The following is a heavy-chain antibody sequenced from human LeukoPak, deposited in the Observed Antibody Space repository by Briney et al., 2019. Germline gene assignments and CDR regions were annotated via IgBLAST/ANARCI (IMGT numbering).Heavy chain of an antibody. CDR1: GFTFSSYA. Sequence: PGGSLRLSCAASGFTFSSYAMHWVRQAPGKGLEWVAVISYDGSNKYYADSVKGRFTISGDNSKNTLYLQMNSLRAEDTAVYYCARDRTYYYDSSGYYYTSFRYYYGMDVWGQGTTVTVSS. V-gene: IGHV3-30-3*01. J-gene: IGHJ6*02. CDR3: ARDRTYYYDSSGYYYTSFRYYYGMDV. D-gene: IGHD3-22*01. CDR2: ISYDGSNK.